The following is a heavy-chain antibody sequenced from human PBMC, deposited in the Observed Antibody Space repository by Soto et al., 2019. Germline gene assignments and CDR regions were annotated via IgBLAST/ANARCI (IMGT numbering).Heavy chain of an antibody. CDR3: ARGGHCTNAVCYSVAHAFDT. D-gene: IGHD2-8*01. CDR1: GYTFTSYG. CDR2: ISAYNGNT. J-gene: IGHJ3*02. Sequence: QVQLVQSGAEVKKTGASVKVSCKASGYTFTSYGFTWVRQAPGQGLEWMGWISAYNGNTNYAQKRQGRVTMTTDTSTSTAYMELRSLRTDDTAVYYCARGGHCTNAVCYSVAHAFDTWGQGTKVTVSS. V-gene: IGHV1-18*04.